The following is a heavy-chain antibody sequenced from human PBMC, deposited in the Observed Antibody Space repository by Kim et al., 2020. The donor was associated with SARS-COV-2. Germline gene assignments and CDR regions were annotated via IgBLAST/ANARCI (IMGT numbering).Heavy chain of an antibody. V-gene: IGHV4-59*01. Sequence: SETLSLTCTVSGGSISSYYWSWIRQPPGKGLEWIGYIYYSGSTNYNPSLKSRVTISVDTSKNQFSLKLSSVTAADTAVYYCAREGIGYYGSGSYYNKGFDYWGQGTLVTVTS. J-gene: IGHJ4*02. CDR1: GGSISSYY. D-gene: IGHD3-10*01. CDR3: AREGIGYYGSGSYYNKGFDY. CDR2: IYYSGST.